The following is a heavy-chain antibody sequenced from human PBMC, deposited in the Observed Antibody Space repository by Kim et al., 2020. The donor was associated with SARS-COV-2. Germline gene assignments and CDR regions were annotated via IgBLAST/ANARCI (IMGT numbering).Heavy chain of an antibody. J-gene: IGHJ4*02. CDR2: ISWDGGST. D-gene: IGHD1-26*01. Sequence: GGSLRLSCAASGFTFDDYTMHWVRQAPGKGLEWVSLISWDGGSTYYADSVKGRFTISRDNSKNSLYLQMNSLRTEDTALYYCAKDSGGSYYPYYFDYWGQGTLVTVSS. CDR1: GFTFDDYT. CDR3: AKDSGGSYYPYYFDY. V-gene: IGHV3-43*01.